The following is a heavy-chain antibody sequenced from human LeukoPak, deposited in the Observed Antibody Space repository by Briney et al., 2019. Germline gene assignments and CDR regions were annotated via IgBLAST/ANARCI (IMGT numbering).Heavy chain of an antibody. J-gene: IGHJ4*02. V-gene: IGHV4-61*08. CDR3: ARGRPGRDGYNYFDY. CDR1: GGSSGDSIRGYY. Sequence: SETLSLTCTVSGGSSGDSIRGYYWSWIRQPPGEGLKWIGYIYYSGSTEYYPSLKSRVTISVDASKNQFSLKLTSVTAADTAVYYCARGRPGRDGYNYFDYWGQGTLVTVSS. CDR2: IYYSGST. D-gene: IGHD5-24*01.